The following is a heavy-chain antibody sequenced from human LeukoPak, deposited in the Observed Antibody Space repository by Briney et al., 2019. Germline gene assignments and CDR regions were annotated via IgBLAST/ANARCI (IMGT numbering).Heavy chain of an antibody. Sequence: GGSLRLSCEASGFTFSDYYMSWIRQAPGKGLEWVSYISSGSRYIDYADSVEGRFTISRDNAKNSVYLQMTSLRAEDTAVYYCTRDQSGSGFNSDYWGQGTLVTVSS. J-gene: IGHJ4*02. D-gene: IGHD5-24*01. CDR1: GFTFSDYY. CDR2: ISSGSRYI. CDR3: TRDQSGSGFNSDY. V-gene: IGHV3-11*05.